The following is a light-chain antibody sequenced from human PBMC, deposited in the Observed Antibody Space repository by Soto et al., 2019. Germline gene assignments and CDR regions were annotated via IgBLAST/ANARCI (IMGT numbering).Light chain of an antibody. Sequence: EIVMTQSPATPSVSPGERATLSCRASQSVSSNLAWYQQKPGKAPRLLIYGASTRATGIPARFSGSGSGTEFTLTVSSLQSEDFAVYDCQQYNNWPPLSFGGGTKVEIK. CDR2: GAS. CDR1: QSVSSN. CDR3: QQYNNWPPLS. J-gene: IGKJ4*01. V-gene: IGKV3-15*01.